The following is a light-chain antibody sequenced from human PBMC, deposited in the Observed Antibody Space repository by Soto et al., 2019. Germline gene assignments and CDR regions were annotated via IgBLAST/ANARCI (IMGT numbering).Light chain of an antibody. V-gene: IGKV1-12*01. CDR3: QQYNNWPLT. J-gene: IGKJ5*01. CDR2: AAS. CDR1: QGISSW. Sequence: DIQMTQSPSSVSASVGDRVTITCRASQGISSWLAWYQQKPGKAPNLLIYAASSLHSGVPSRFSGSGSGTEFTLTISSLQSEDFAVYYCQQYNNWPLTFGQGTRLEIK.